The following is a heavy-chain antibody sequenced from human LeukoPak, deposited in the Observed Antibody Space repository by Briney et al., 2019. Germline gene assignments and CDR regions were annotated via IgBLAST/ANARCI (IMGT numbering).Heavy chain of an antibody. J-gene: IGHJ6*02. CDR3: ARRNIAVAGRGYYYGMDV. CDR2: INPSGGST. Sequence: ASVKVSCKASGYTFTSYYMHWVRQAPGQGLEWMGIINPSGGSTSYAQKFQGRVTITADESTSTAYMELSSLRSEDTAVYYCARRNIAVAGRGYYYGMDVWGQGTTVTVSS. V-gene: IGHV1-46*01. D-gene: IGHD6-19*01. CDR1: GYTFTSYY.